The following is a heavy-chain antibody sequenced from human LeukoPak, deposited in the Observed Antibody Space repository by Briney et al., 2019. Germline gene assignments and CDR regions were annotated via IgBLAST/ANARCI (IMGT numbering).Heavy chain of an antibody. CDR1: GFTFSTYS. CDR2: ISNSSSHI. Sequence: GGSLRLSCAASGFTFSTYSMNWVRQAPGKGLEWVSSISNSSSHIYYADSVKGRFTISRDNAKNSLYLQMNSLRAEDTAVYYCARDVARRYDYWGQGTLVTVSS. V-gene: IGHV3-21*01. CDR3: ARDVARRYDY. D-gene: IGHD2-15*01. J-gene: IGHJ4*02.